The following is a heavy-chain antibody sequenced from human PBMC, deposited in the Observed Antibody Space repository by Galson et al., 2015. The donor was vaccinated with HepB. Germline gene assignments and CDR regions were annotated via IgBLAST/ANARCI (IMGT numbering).Heavy chain of an antibody. V-gene: IGHV1-18*01. J-gene: IGHJ4*02. Sequence: SVKVSCKASGYTFTSYGISGVRQAPGQGLEWMGWISAYNGNTNYAQKLQGRVTMTTDTSTSTAYMELRSLRSDDTAVYYCARDQGLLGYCSGGSCLPGYWGQGTLVTVSS. D-gene: IGHD2-15*01. CDR3: ARDQGLLGYCSGGSCLPGY. CDR1: GYTFTSYG. CDR2: ISAYNGNT.